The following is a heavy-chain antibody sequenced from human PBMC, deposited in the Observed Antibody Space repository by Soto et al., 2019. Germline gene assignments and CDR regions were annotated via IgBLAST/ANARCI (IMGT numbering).Heavy chain of an antibody. D-gene: IGHD5-12*01. V-gene: IGHV1-2*04. Sequence: ASVKVSCKASGYTFTGYYMHWVRQAPGQGLEWMGWINPNSGGTNYAQKFQGWVTMTRDTSISTAYMELSRLRSDDPAVYYCARSDLVATDYYMDVWGKGTTVTVSS. CDR2: INPNSGGT. J-gene: IGHJ6*03. CDR1: GYTFTGYY. CDR3: ARSDLVATDYYMDV.